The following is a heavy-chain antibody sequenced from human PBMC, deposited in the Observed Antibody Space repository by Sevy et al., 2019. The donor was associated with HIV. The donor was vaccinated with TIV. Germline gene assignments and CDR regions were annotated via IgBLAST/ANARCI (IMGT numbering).Heavy chain of an antibody. CDR1: GFTFSAFA. V-gene: IGHV3-23*01. J-gene: IGHJ3*01. CDR3: AKGCHNDSFGADTLDV. Sequence: GGSLRLSCAASGFTFSAFAMIWVRQAPGKGLEWVSYICAGDGSTYYADSVKGRFTISRDNFKNTGYLQMSSLRAEDTALYYCAKGCHNDSFGADTLDVWGQGTMVTVSS. D-gene: IGHD3-16*01. CDR2: ICAGDGST.